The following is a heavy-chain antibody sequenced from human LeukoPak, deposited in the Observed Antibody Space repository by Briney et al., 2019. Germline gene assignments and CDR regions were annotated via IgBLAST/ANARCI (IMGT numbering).Heavy chain of an antibody. V-gene: IGHV7-4-1*02. Sequence: GASVKVSCKASGYTFTRYAMNWVRQAPGQGLEWMGWIDTNTGNPTYAQGFTGRFVFSLGTSVSTAYLQISSLKAEDTAVYFCARPKAVADFSYYYYGMDVWGQGTTVTVSS. CDR2: IDTNTGNP. CDR1: GYTFTRYA. J-gene: IGHJ6*02. D-gene: IGHD6-19*01. CDR3: ARPKAVADFSYYYYGMDV.